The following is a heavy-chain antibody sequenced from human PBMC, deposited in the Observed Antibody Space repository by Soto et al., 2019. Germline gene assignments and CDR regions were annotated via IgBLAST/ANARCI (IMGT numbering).Heavy chain of an antibody. V-gene: IGHV1-8*01. J-gene: IGHJ6*02. D-gene: IGHD5-18*01. Sequence: ASVKVSCKASGYTFTSYDINWVRQATGQGLEWMGWMNPNSGNTGYAQKFQGRVTMTRNTSISTAYMELSSLRSEDTAVYYCARGAPRGYIYGYDYYYYGMDVWGQGTTVTVAS. CDR2: MNPNSGNT. CDR1: GYTFTSYD. CDR3: ARGAPRGYIYGYDYYYYGMDV.